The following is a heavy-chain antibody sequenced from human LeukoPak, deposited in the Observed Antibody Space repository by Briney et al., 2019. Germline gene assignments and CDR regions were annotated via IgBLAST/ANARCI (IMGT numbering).Heavy chain of an antibody. CDR2: ISYDGSNK. Sequence: PGGSLRLSCAASGFTFSSYAMHWVRQAPGKGLEWVAVISYDGSNKYYADSVKGRFTISRDNSKNTLYLQMNSLRAEDTAVYYCARDGGMTPFYYGSGSYRYFDYWGQGTLVTVSS. V-gene: IGHV3-30-3*01. D-gene: IGHD3-10*01. CDR3: ARDGGMTPFYYGSGSYRYFDY. J-gene: IGHJ4*02. CDR1: GFTFSSYA.